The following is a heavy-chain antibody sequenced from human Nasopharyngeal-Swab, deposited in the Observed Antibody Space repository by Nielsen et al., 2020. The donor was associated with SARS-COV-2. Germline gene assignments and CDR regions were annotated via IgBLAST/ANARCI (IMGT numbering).Heavy chain of an antibody. V-gene: IGHV3-74*01. Sequence: GGSLRLSCAASGFTFSSYWMHRVRQAPGKGLVWVSRINSDGSSTSYADSVKGRFTISRDNAKNTLYLQMNSLRAEDTAVYYCAIISHDYGDFFDYWGQGTLVTVSS. CDR3: AIISHDYGDFFDY. CDR2: INSDGSST. D-gene: IGHD4-17*01. J-gene: IGHJ4*02. CDR1: GFTFSSYW.